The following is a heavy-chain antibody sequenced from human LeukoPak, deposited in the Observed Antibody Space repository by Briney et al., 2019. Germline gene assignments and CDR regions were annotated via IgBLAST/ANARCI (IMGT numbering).Heavy chain of an antibody. Sequence: ASVKVSCKPSGYTFSDYYMHWVRQAPGQGLEWMGYIYPKSGDTNYEKKFQGRVTMTGDTSMNTVYMELTRLRSDDTAVYYCARDEAADGTNALDIWGQGTMVTVSS. CDR1: GYTFSDYY. CDR2: IYPKSGDT. J-gene: IGHJ3*02. D-gene: IGHD6-13*01. V-gene: IGHV1-2*02. CDR3: ARDEAADGTNALDI.